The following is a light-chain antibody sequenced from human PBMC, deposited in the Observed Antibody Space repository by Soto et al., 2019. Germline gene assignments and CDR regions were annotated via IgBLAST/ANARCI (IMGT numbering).Light chain of an antibody. CDR1: QSVSSSS. CDR2: GAS. V-gene: IGKV3-20*01. Sequence: EIVLTQSPGTLSLSPGERATLSCRASQSVSSSSLAWYQQKPGQAPSLLIYGASTRATGIPDRFSGSGSGTDFTLTISRLEHDDFAVYYCQHYGSSPRYTFGQGTKLEIK. J-gene: IGKJ2*01. CDR3: QHYGSSPRYT.